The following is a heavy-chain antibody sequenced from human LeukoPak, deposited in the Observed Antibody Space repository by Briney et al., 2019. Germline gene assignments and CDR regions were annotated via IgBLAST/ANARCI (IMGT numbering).Heavy chain of an antibody. CDR1: GFSSSSYA. J-gene: IGHJ4*02. V-gene: IGHV3-23*01. D-gene: IGHD4-17*01. CDR3: AKDLTGYGDYGDVT. Sequence: PGGSLRLSCAASGFSSSSYAMSWVRQAPGKGLEWVSIITFNGGNTYYASVEGRFTISRDNSKNTLYLQMNSLRAEDTAVYYCAKDLTGYGDYGDVTWGQGTLVTVSS. CDR2: ITFNGGNT.